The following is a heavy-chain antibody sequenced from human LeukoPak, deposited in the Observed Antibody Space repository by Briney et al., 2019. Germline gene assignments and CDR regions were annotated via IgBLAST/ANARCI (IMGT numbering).Heavy chain of an antibody. J-gene: IGHJ4*02. Sequence: GGSLRLSCAASGFTFSRYSMNWVRQAPGKGLEWVSSIDSSSNYIYYADSVKGRFTISRDNAKNSLYLQMNSLRAEDTAVYYCARGVDIVATIDYWGQGTLVTVSS. CDR3: ARGVDIVATIDY. V-gene: IGHV3-21*01. D-gene: IGHD5-12*01. CDR2: IDSSSNYI. CDR1: GFTFSRYS.